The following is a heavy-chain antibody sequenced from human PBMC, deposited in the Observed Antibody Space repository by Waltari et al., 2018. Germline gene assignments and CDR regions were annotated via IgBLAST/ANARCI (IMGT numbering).Heavy chain of an antibody. V-gene: IGHV4-30-4*08. J-gene: IGHJ4*02. CDR2: IYYSGST. CDR3: ARDSGSSSPLFDY. Sequence: QVQLQESGPGLVKPSQTLSLTCTVSGGAISSGDYYWSWIRPPPGKGPAGVGYIYYSGSTYYNPSLKSRVTISVDTSKNQFSLKLSSVTAAATAVYYCARDSGSSSPLFDYWGQGTLVTVSS. CDR1: GGAISSGDYY. D-gene: IGHD6-13*01.